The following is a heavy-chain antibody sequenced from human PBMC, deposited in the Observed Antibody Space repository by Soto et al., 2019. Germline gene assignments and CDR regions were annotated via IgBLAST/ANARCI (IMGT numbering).Heavy chain of an antibody. CDR1: GGSISSYY. Sequence: SETLSLTCTVSGGSISSYYWSWIRQPPGKGLEWIGYIYYSGSTNYNPSLKSRVTISVDTSKNQFSLKLSSVTAADTAVYYCARAPFSYSGYVFDYWGQGTLVTVSS. CDR3: ARAPFSYSGYVFDY. CDR2: IYYSGST. J-gene: IGHJ4*02. V-gene: IGHV4-59*01. D-gene: IGHD5-12*01.